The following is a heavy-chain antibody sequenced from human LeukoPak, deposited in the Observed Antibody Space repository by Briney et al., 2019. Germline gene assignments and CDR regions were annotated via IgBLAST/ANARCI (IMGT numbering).Heavy chain of an antibody. Sequence: ASVKVSCKASGYTFTSYDISWVRQAPGQGLEWMGWISAYNGNTNYAQKLQGRVSMTTDTSTNTAYMELRSLRSDDTAVYYCARGGYYGSGNDFRFDPWGQGTLVTVSS. V-gene: IGHV1-18*01. J-gene: IGHJ5*02. CDR3: ARGGYYGSGNDFRFDP. D-gene: IGHD3-10*01. CDR1: GYTFTSYD. CDR2: ISAYNGNT.